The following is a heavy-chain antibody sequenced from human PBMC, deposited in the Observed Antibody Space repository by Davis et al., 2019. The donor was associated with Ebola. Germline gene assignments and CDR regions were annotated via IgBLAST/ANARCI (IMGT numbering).Heavy chain of an antibody. D-gene: IGHD6-6*01. CDR1: GGSISSDY. J-gene: IGHJ4*02. V-gene: IGHV4-59*12. CDR3: ARGKRSLAARPMYYFDY. CDR2: IYYSGST. Sequence: MPSETLSLTCTVSGGSISSDYWTWIRQPPGKGLEWIGYIYYSGSTNYNPSLKSRAAISVDTSKNQFSLKLSSVTAADTAVYYCARGKRSLAARPMYYFDYWGQGTLVTVSS.